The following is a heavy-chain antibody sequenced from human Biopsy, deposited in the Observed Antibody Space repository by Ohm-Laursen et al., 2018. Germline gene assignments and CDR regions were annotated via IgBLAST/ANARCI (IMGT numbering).Heavy chain of an antibody. J-gene: IGHJ2*01. CDR2: ISSRGST. CDR1: GGSISSDY. V-gene: IGHV4-59*01. CDR3: ARDRGYYSDRTVPGYFDL. Sequence: GTLSLTCSVSGGSISSDYWSWIRQPPRKGLEWIGYISSRGSTNYNPSLRGRVTITVDTSKNQFSLKLTSVTAADTAVYYCARDRGYYSDRTVPGYFDLWGRGTLVTVSS. D-gene: IGHD3-22*01.